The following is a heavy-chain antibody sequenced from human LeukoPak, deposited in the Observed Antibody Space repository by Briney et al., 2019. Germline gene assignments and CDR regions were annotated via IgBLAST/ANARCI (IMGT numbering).Heavy chain of an antibody. CDR3: ARQYSSSWYGNWFDP. J-gene: IGHJ5*02. Sequence: ASVKVSCKASGYTFTSYGISWVRQAPGQGLEWMGWISAYNGNTNYAQKLQGRVTMTTDTSASTAYMELRSLRSDDTAVYYCARQYSSSWYGNWFDPWGLGTLVTVSS. CDR1: GYTFTSYG. V-gene: IGHV1-18*04. D-gene: IGHD6-13*01. CDR2: ISAYNGNT.